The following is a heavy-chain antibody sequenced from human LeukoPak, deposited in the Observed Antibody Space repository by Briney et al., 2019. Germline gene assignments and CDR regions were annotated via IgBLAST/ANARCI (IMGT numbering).Heavy chain of an antibody. Sequence: PGGSLRLSCAASGFTFSSYAMSWVRQAPGKGLEWVSAISGSGGSTYYADSVKGRFTISRDNSKTTLYLQMNSLRAEDTAVYYCARHPIAAAGISFYYFDYWGQGTLVTVSS. J-gene: IGHJ4*02. V-gene: IGHV3-23*01. CDR3: ARHPIAAAGISFYYFDY. D-gene: IGHD6-13*01. CDR1: GFTFSSYA. CDR2: ISGSGGST.